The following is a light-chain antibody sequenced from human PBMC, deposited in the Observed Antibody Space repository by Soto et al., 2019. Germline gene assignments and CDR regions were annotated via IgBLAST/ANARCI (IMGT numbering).Light chain of an antibody. CDR3: NSYAGSPYV. J-gene: IGLJ1*01. CDR2: EVN. Sequence: QSVLTQPPPASGSPGQSVTISCTGTSSDVGGYNYVSWYQQHPGKAPKLMIYEVNKRPPGVPDRFSGSKSGNTASLTVSGLQAEDEADYYCNSYAGSPYVFGTGTKVTVL. CDR1: SSDVGGYNY. V-gene: IGLV2-8*01.